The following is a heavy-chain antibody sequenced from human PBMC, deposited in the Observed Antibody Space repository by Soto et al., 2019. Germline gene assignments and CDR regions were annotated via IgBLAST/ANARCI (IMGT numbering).Heavy chain of an antibody. CDR2: VSQGGTT. CDR3: ARDWIYGDHERRWFDP. V-gene: IGHV4-59*01. D-gene: IGHD4-17*01. CDR1: GVSIDNFF. Sequence: SETLSLTCTVSGVSIDNFFWSWIRQIPGKGLEWIGYVSQGGTTAYMSEGETTSYNPSLESRATISLDLPKNQFSLKLTSVTAADTAVYYCARDWIYGDHERRWFDPWGPGTLVTVSS. J-gene: IGHJ5*02.